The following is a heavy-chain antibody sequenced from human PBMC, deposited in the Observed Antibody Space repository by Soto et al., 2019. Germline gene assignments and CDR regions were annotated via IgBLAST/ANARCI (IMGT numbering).Heavy chain of an antibody. CDR2: ISGSGGST. CDR3: AKDANTKSSGYYYYFDY. CDR1: GFTFSSYA. J-gene: IGHJ4*02. V-gene: IGHV3-23*01. D-gene: IGHD3-22*01. Sequence: GGSLRLSCAASGFTFSSYAMSWVRQAPGKGLEWVSAISGSGGSTYYADSVKGRFTISRDNSKNTLYLQMNSLRAEDTAVYYCAKDANTKSSGYYYYFDYWGQGTLVTVSS.